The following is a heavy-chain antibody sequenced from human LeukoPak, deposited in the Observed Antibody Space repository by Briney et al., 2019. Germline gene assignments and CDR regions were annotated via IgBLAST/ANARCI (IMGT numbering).Heavy chain of an antibody. D-gene: IGHD3-22*01. V-gene: IGHV3-30*18. CDR2: ISYDGSKK. CDR3: AKGGGSGYYDSSSYCFDS. Sequence: GGSLRLSCAASGFTFSSYAMSWVRQAPGKGLEWVAVISYDGSKKFYADSVKGRLTTSRDNSKNTLYLEMNSLRAEDTAVYYCAKGGGSGYYDSSSYCFDSWGQGTLVTVSS. CDR1: GFTFSSYA. J-gene: IGHJ4*02.